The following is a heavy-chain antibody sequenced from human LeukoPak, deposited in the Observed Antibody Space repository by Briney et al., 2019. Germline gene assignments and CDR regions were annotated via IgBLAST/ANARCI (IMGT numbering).Heavy chain of an antibody. CDR1: GFTFSSYS. J-gene: IGHJ4*02. CDR3: ARGGYYYDSSGYYFPPADY. Sequence: GGSLRLSCAASGFTFSSYSMNWVRQAPGKGLEWVSYISSSSSTIYYADSVKGRFTISRDNAKNSLYLQMNSLRAEDTAVYYCARGGYYYDSSGYYFPPADYWGQGTLVTVSS. CDR2: ISSSSSTI. D-gene: IGHD3-22*01. V-gene: IGHV3-48*04.